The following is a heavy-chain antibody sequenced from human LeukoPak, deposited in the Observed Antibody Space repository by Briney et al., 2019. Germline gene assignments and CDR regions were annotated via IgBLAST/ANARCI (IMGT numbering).Heavy chain of an antibody. CDR3: ARVGGCSGNGCYSGVYHYYYMDV. D-gene: IGHD2-15*01. J-gene: IGHJ6*03. CDR1: GYTFTSYG. V-gene: IGHV1-18*01. Sequence: ASVKVSCKASGYTFTSYGISWVRRAPGQGLEWMGWISGYNGNTIYAQKFQGRVTMTTDTSTRAAQMELRSLSSDDTAVYYCARVGGCSGNGCYSGVYHYYYMDVWGKGTTVTVSS. CDR2: ISGYNGNT.